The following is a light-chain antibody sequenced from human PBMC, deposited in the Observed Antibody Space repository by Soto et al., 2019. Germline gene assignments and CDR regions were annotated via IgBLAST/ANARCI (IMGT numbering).Light chain of an antibody. J-gene: IGKJ2*01. Sequence: EIVLTQSPASLSLSPGERATLSCRASQSFSSSYLAWYQHKPGQAPRLLIYGASSRATGIPDRFSGSGSGTDFTLTISRLEPEDFAVYYCQQYGSSQYTFGQGTKLEIK. V-gene: IGKV3-20*01. CDR3: QQYGSSQYT. CDR2: GAS. CDR1: QSFSSSY.